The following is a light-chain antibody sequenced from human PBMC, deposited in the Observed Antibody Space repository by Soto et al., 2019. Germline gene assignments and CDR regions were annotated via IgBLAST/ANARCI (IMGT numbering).Light chain of an antibody. V-gene: IGKV1-17*01. CDR2: AES. Sequence: DIQMTQSPSSLSASVGDRVTITCRASQGIRNDLDWYQQKPRKAPKRLIYAESSLQSGGQTRFSGSGYGTEFSITISSLQPEDFETYSCLQPNNYPFTFGPGTKVDIK. CDR1: QGIRND. CDR3: LQPNNYPFT. J-gene: IGKJ3*01.